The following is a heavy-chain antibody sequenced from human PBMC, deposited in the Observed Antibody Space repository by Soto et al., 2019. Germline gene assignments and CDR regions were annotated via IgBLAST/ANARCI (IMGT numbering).Heavy chain of an antibody. Sequence: PSETLSLTCAVYGGSFSGYYWSWIRQSPGKGLEWIGEINHSGSTNYNPSLKSRVTISVDTSKNQFSLKLSSVTAADTAVYYCASKNTVTTYYYYYGKDVWGQGTTVTVSS. CDR2: INHSGST. CDR3: ASKNTVTTYYYYYGKDV. J-gene: IGHJ6*02. CDR1: GGSFSGYY. D-gene: IGHD4-4*01. V-gene: IGHV4-34*01.